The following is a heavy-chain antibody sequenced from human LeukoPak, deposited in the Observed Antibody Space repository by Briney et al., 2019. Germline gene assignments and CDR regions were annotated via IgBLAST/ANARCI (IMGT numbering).Heavy chain of an antibody. J-gene: IGHJ6*02. D-gene: IGHD3-22*01. Sequence: PGRSLRLSCAASGFTFDDYAMHWVRQAPGKGLEWVSGISWNSGSIGYADSVKGRFTISRDNAKNSLYLQMNSLRAEDTALYYCATKAPYYYDSSGRYYGMDVWGQGTTVTVSS. CDR3: ATKAPYYYDSSGRYYGMDV. CDR1: GFTFDDYA. CDR2: ISWNSGSI. V-gene: IGHV3-9*01.